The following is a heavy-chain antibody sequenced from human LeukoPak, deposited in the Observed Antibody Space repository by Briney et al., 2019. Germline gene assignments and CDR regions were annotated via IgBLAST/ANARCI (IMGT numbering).Heavy chain of an antibody. D-gene: IGHD1-20*01. CDR3: AREKGSNWNDAFDM. CDR1: GYRFSDYY. J-gene: IGHJ3*02. Sequence: ASVKVSCKASGYRFSDYYIHWVRQAPGQRLEWMGWVNPESGATKYGEKFQGRVTMTSDTSRNTVYLELSRLTSDDTAVYYCAREKGSNWNDAFDMWGQGTMVNVSS. CDR2: VNPESGAT. V-gene: IGHV1-2*02.